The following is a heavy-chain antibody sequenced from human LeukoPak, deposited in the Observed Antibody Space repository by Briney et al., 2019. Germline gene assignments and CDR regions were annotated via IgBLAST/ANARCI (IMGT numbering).Heavy chain of an antibody. CDR1: GYTFTGYY. CDR2: INPNSGGT. CDR3: ARGGPYYYGSGSRVFAY. J-gene: IGHJ4*02. V-gene: IGHV1-2*02. Sequence: ASVKVSCKASGYTFTGYYMHWVRQAPGQGLEWMGWINPNSGGTNYAQKFQGRVTMTRDTSISTAYMELSRLRSDDTAVYYCARGGPYYYGSGSRVFAYWGQGTLVTVSS. D-gene: IGHD3-10*01.